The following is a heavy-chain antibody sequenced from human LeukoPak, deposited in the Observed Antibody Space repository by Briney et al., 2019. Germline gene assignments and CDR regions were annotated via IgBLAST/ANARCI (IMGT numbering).Heavy chain of an antibody. D-gene: IGHD2-2*02. V-gene: IGHV3-7*01. CDR1: GFTFSSYW. J-gene: IGHJ6*02. CDR3: ARDECSSTSCYIGGYYYYGMDV. Sequence: GGSLRLSCAASGFTFSSYWMSWVRQAPGKGLEWVANIKQDGSEKYYVDSVKGRFTISRDNAKNSLYLQMNSLRDEDTAVYYCARDECSSTSCYIGGYYYYGMDVWGQGTTVTVSS. CDR2: IKQDGSEK.